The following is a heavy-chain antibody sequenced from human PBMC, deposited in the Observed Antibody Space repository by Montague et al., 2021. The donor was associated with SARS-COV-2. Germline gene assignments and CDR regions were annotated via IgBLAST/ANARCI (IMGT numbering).Heavy chain of an antibody. V-gene: IGHV4-4*02. CDR2: IYHSGST. CDR1: GGSISTSNW. D-gene: IGHD1/OR15-1a*01. CDR3: ARNPSGGNKLDY. J-gene: IGHJ4*02. Sequence: SETLSLTCAVSGGSISTSNWWSWVRQPPGKGLEWIGEIYHSGSTNYNPSLKSRVTISVDKSKNQFSLKLSSVTAADTAVYYCARNPSGGNKLDYWGQGTLVNVSS.